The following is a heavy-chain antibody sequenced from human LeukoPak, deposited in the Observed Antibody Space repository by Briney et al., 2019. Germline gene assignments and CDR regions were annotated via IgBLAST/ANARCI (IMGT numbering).Heavy chain of an antibody. Sequence: GGSLRLSCAASGFIFSSSWMHWVRQAPGKGLVWVSCINSDRNSPTYADSVKGRFTVSRDNAKNTLSLQMNSLRAEDTAVYYCARDGGSYSPQDYWGQGTLVTVSS. CDR3: ARDGGSYSPQDY. CDR2: INSDRNSP. V-gene: IGHV3-74*01. CDR1: GFIFSSSW. D-gene: IGHD1-26*01. J-gene: IGHJ4*02.